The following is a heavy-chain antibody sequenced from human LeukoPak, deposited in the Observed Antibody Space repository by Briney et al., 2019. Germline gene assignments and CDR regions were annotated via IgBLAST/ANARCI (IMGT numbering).Heavy chain of an antibody. Sequence: KPGASLRLSCAASGFTFSSYSMNWVRHAPGKGRESVLSISSASTYIYYAATTKGRFRISRDNAKNTLYLQMNSLRGEDTAMYYCARLVWDTTMPDGDIDSWGEGAPLIVSS. CDR2: ISSASTYI. J-gene: IGHJ5*01. D-gene: IGHD5-18*01. CDR1: GFTFSSYS. V-gene: IGHV3-21*01. CDR3: ARLVWDTTMPDGDIDS.